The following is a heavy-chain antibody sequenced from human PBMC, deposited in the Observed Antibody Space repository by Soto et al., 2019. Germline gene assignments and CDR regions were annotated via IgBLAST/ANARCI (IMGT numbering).Heavy chain of an antibody. CDR1: GLIFSDYH. CDR3: AMLSGESRVSNDLDG. D-gene: IGHD3-3*01. Sequence: EVQLVESGGGLVQPGGSLRLSCAASGLIFSDYHMDWVRQAPGKGLEWVGRIRRKANSYTTEYAASVKGRFTISRDDSKNSLYLQINILKTDGTAVYYCAMLSGESRVSNDLDGWGLGTTVTVSS. J-gene: IGHJ6*02. CDR2: IRRKANSYTT. V-gene: IGHV3-72*01.